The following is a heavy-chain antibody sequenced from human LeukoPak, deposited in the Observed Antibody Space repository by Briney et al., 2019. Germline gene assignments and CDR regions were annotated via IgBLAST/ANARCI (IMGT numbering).Heavy chain of an antibody. CDR1: GYTFTGYY. CDR2: INPNSGGT. D-gene: IGHD3-22*01. V-gene: IGHV1-2*04. J-gene: IGHJ4*02. Sequence: ASVKVSCKASGYTFTGYYMHWVRQAPGQGLEWMGWINPNSGGTNYAQKFQGWVTMTRDTSISTAYMELSRLRSDDTAVYYCARALYYYDSSGYYGVDYWGQGTLVTVSS. CDR3: ARALYYYDSSGYYGVDY.